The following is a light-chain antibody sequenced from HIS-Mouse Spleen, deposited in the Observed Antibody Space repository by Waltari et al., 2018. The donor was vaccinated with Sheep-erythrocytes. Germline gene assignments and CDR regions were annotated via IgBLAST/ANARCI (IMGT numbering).Light chain of an antibody. CDR2: DAS. V-gene: IGKV3-11*01. CDR3: QQRSNWPPLLT. J-gene: IGKJ3*01. Sequence: IVLTQSPATLSLSPGERATLPCRASQSVSSYLAWDQQKPGQAPRLLIYDASNRATGIPARFSGSGSGTDFTLTISSLEPEDFAVYYCQQRSNWPPLLTFGPGTKVDIK. CDR1: QSVSSY.